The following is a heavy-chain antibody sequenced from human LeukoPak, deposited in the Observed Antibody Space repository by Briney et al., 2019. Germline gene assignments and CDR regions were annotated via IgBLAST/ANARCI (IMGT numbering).Heavy chain of an antibody. CDR3: ARGITRYWFDP. CDR2: INHSGST. J-gene: IGHJ5*02. CDR1: GGSISSSNW. D-gene: IGHD1-14*01. Sequence: PSETLSLTCAVSGGSISSSNWWSWVRQPPGKGLEWIGEINHSGSTNYNPSLKSRVTISVDTSKNQFSLKLSSVTAADTAVYYCARGITRYWFDPWGQGTLVTVSS. V-gene: IGHV4-4*02.